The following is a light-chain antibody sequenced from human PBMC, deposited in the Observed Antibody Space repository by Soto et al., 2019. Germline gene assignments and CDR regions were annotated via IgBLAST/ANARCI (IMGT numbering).Light chain of an antibody. V-gene: IGLV3-21*02. J-gene: IGLJ3*02. CDR1: NIGSKT. Sequence: SYELTQPPSVSVAPGQTARITCGENNIGSKTVQWYQQKPGQAPLLVVYDDSGRPSGIPERFSGSNSGDTATLTISRVEAGDDADYYCQVWDSSSNHPRVFGGGTKVTVL. CDR3: QVWDSSSNHPRV. CDR2: DDS.